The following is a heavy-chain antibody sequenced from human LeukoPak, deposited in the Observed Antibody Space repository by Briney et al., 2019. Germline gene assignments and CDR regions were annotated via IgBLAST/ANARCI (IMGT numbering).Heavy chain of an antibody. CDR1: GGSISSGDYY. CDR3: ARKRLYSSGWYY. J-gene: IGHJ4*02. Sequence: SSETLSLTCTVSGGSISSGDYYWSWIRQPPGKGLEWIGYIYYSGSTYYNPSLKSRVTISVDTSKNQFSLKLSSVTAADTAVYYCARKRLYSSGWYYWGQGTLVTVSS. V-gene: IGHV4-30-4*01. CDR2: IYYSGST. D-gene: IGHD6-19*01.